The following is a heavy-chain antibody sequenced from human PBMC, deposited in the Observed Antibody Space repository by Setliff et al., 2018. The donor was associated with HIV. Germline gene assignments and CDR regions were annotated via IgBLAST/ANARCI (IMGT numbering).Heavy chain of an antibody. V-gene: IGHV3-23*01. CDR2: ISGSGGST. CDR1: GLSFSSYV. D-gene: IGHD3-9*01. CDR3: ARDQDWAFDY. J-gene: IGHJ4*02. Sequence: GGSLRLSCAASGLSFSSYVMSWVRQAPGKGLEWVSGISGSGGSTYYADSVKGRFTISRDNAKNSVYLQVNSLRVEDTAMYYCARDQDWAFDYWGQGTLVTSPQ.